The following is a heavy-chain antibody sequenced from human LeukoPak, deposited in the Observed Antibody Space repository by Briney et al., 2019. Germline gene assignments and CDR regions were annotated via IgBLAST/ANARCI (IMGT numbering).Heavy chain of an antibody. J-gene: IGHJ6*03. D-gene: IGHD1-1*01. V-gene: IGHV4-59*12. CDR2: IYYSGST. CDR3: ARERMEYETGGSNYYYCYYMDV. CDR1: GGSISSYY. Sequence: TSETLSLTCTVSGGSISSYYWSWIRQPPGKGLEWIGYIYYSGSTSYNPSLKSRVTMSVDTSKNQFSLKLSSVTAADTAVYYCARERMEYETGGSNYYYCYYMDVWGKGTTVTISS.